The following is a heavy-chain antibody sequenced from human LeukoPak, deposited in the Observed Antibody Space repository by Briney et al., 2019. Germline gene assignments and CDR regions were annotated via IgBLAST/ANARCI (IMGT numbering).Heavy chain of an antibody. Sequence: PGGSLRLSCAASGFTFDDYAMHWVRQAPGKGLEWVSLISGDGGSTYYADSVKGRFTIPRDNSKNSLYLQMNSLRTEDTALYYCAKGHQAYCGGDCCSGPDYWGQGTLVTVSS. CDR1: GFTFDDYA. CDR3: AKGHQAYCGGDCCSGPDY. CDR2: ISGDGGST. D-gene: IGHD2-21*02. V-gene: IGHV3-43*02. J-gene: IGHJ4*02.